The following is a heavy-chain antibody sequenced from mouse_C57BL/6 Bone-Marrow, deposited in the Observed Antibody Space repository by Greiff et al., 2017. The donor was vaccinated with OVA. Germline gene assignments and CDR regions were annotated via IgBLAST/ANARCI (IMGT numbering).Heavy chain of an antibody. V-gene: IGHV5-6*01. J-gene: IGHJ3*01. D-gene: IGHD3-2*02. CDR3: ARHEGDSSGYVWFAY. Sequence: EVKVVESGGDLVKPGGSLKLSCAASGFTFSSYGMSWVRQTPDKRLEWVATISSGGSYTYYPDSVKGRFTISRDNAKNTLYLQMSSLKSEDTAMYYCARHEGDSSGYVWFAYWGQGTLVTVSA. CDR1: GFTFSSYG. CDR2: ISSGGSYT.